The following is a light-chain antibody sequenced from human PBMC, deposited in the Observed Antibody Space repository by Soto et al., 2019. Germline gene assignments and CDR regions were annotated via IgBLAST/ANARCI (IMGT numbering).Light chain of an antibody. J-gene: IGLJ1*01. Sequence: SALTQPASVSGSPGQSITVSCTGTSSDVGGYNYVSWYQQHPGKAPKLMIYDVSNRPSGVSNRFSGSKSANTASLTISGLQAEDEADYYCSSHTSSSTSYVFGTGTKATVL. CDR3: SSHTSSSTSYV. CDR1: SSDVGGYNY. V-gene: IGLV2-14*01. CDR2: DVS.